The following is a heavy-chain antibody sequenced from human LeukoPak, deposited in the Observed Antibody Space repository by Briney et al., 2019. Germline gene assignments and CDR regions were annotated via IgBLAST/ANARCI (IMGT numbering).Heavy chain of an antibody. J-gene: IGHJ4*02. V-gene: IGHV4-34*01. CDR2: INDSGTT. D-gene: IGHD3-10*01. CDR3: ARLPLGAFGEVINFDY. CDR1: SEFFSGYY. Sequence: SETLSLTCGVSSEFFSGYYWGWIRQPPGKGLEGFGDINDSGTTKYNPTLKSRVTISIDSSKRQFSLKVKSVTAADTAVYYCARLPLGAFGEVINFDYWGQGTPVTVSS.